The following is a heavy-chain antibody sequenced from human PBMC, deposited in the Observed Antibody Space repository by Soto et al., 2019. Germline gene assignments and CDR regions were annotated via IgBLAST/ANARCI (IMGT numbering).Heavy chain of an antibody. CDR2: ISSSSSTI. V-gene: IGHV3-48*01. CDR3: ARGGRCSSTSCHPTLEGYMDV. Sequence: EVQLVESGGGLVQPGGSLRLSCAASGFTFSSYSMNWVRQAPGKGLEWVSYISSSSSTIYYADSVKGRFTISRDNAKNSLYLQMNSLRAEDTAVYYCARGGRCSSTSCHPTLEGYMDVWGKGTTVTVSS. J-gene: IGHJ6*03. D-gene: IGHD2-2*01. CDR1: GFTFSSYS.